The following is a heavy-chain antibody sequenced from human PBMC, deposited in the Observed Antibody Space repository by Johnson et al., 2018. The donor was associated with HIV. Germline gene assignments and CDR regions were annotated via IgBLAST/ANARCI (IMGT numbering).Heavy chain of an antibody. J-gene: IGHJ3*02. CDR2: ISYDGSNQ. V-gene: IGHV3-30*18. D-gene: IGHD3-16*01. Sequence: QVQLVESGGGVVQPGRSLRASCAASGFGFSRYVMHWVRQAPGKGLEWVAVISYDGSNQYCADSVKGRFTISRDNSNKTVYLQMNSLGPEDTAVYYCAKPPSMGADAFDIWGQGTMVTVSS. CDR3: AKPPSMGADAFDI. CDR1: GFGFSRYV.